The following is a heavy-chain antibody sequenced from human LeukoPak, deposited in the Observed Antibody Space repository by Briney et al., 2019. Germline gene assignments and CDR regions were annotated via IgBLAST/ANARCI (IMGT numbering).Heavy chain of an antibody. CDR3: ARVRSFYDSGGYSMAY. CDR2: INPSGGST. V-gene: IGHV1-46*01. Sequence: ASVKVSCKASGYTFTSYYMHWVRQAPGQGLEWMGIINPSGGSTSYAQKFQGRVTMTRDTSTSTVYMELSSLRSEDTAVYYCARVRSFYDSGGYSMAYWGQGTLVTVSS. J-gene: IGHJ4*02. D-gene: IGHD3-22*01. CDR1: GYTFTSYY.